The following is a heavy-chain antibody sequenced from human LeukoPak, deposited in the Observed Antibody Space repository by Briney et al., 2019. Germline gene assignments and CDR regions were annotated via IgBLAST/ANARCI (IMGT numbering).Heavy chain of an antibody. D-gene: IGHD2-15*01. CDR3: ARGAWATRLGS. CDR2: IYESGTT. CDR1: GESLNSYY. V-gene: IGHV4-34*01. J-gene: IGHJ4*02. Sequence: SETLSLTCTVYGESLNSYYWSWVREPPGEGLEWIGEIYESGTTEYNPSLKSRVTISMVPSKQQFSLSLSSVTAADTAVYYCARGAWATRLGSWGLGTPVIVSS.